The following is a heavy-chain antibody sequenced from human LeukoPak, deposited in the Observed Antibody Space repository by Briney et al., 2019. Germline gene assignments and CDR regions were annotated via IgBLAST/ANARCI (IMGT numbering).Heavy chain of an antibody. V-gene: IGHV1-24*01. CDR3: ATDLEGYSSSHQNFYYYYYGMDV. CDR1: GYTLTELS. Sequence: GASVKVSCKVSGYTLTELSMHWVRQAPGKGLEWMGGFDPEDSETIYAQKFQGRVTMTEDTSTDTAYMELSSLRSEDTAVYYCATDLEGYSSSHQNFYYYYYGMDVWGQGTTVTVSS. J-gene: IGHJ6*02. D-gene: IGHD6-13*01. CDR2: FDPEDSET.